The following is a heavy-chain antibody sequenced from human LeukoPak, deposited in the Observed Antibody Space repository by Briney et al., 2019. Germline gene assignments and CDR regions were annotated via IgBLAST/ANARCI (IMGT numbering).Heavy chain of an antibody. CDR1: GGSFSGYY. CDR3: ARGHDDFWSGYYPTTKYNWFDP. D-gene: IGHD3-3*01. Sequence: PSETLSLTCAVYGGSFSGYYWSWIRQPPGKGLEWIGEINHSGSTNYNPSLKSRVTISVDTSKNQFSLKLSSVTAADTAVYYCARGHDDFWSGYYPTTKYNWFDPWGQGTLVTVSS. CDR2: INHSGST. J-gene: IGHJ5*02. V-gene: IGHV4-34*01.